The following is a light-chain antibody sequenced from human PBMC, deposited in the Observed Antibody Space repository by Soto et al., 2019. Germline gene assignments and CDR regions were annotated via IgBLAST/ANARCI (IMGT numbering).Light chain of an antibody. V-gene: IGKV3-11*01. CDR3: QQYNDWPPWT. CDR1: QSVSNF. J-gene: IGKJ1*01. Sequence: EIVLTQSPATLSLSPWERATLSCRASQSVSNFLAWYQQKPGQAPRLLLYDASNRATGIPVRFSGSGSGTDFSLTINSLQSEDFAVYYCQQYNDWPPWTFGRGTKVDIK. CDR2: DAS.